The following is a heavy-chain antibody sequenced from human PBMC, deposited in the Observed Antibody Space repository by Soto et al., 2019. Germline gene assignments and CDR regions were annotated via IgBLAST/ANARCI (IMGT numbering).Heavy chain of an antibody. V-gene: IGHV5-51*01. D-gene: IGHD6-19*01. J-gene: IGHJ3*02. CDR3: ARQEGSSGFFGAFDI. CDR1: GYSFTSYW. CDR2: IYPGDSDT. Sequence: HGESLKISCRCSGYSFTSYWIGLVRQMPGKGLEWMGIIYPGDSDTRYSPSFQGQVTISADESISTAYLQWSSLKASDTAMYYCARQEGSSGFFGAFDIWGQGTMVTVSS.